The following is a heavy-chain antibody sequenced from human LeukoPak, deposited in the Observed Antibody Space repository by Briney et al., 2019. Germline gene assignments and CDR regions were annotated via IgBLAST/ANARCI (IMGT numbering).Heavy chain of an antibody. D-gene: IGHD3-10*01. CDR1: GFTFDDYA. CDR2: ISWNSGSI. J-gene: IGHJ3*02. V-gene: IGHV3-9*03. Sequence: SLRLSCAASGFTFDDYAMHWVRQAPGKGLEWVSGISWNSGSIGYADSVKGRFTISRDNAKNSLYLQMNSLRAGDMALYYCAKGRGGSGSYRLYDAFDIWGQGTMVTVSS. CDR3: AKGRGGSGSYRLYDAFDI.